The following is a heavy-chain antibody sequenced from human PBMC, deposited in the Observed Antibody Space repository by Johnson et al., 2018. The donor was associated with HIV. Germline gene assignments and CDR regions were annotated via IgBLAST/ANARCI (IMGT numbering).Heavy chain of an antibody. CDR1: GFTFSNYW. CDR3: ASLRDAFDI. V-gene: IGHV3-7*01. CDR2: IKEDGSEK. J-gene: IGHJ3*02. Sequence: MLLVESGGALVQPGDSLGLSCAVSGFTFSNYWMSWVRQAPGKGLEWVANIKEDGSEKHYVDSVQGRFTTSRDNAKNTLFLQMNSLIAEDTAVYYCASLRDAFDIWGQGTMVTVSS.